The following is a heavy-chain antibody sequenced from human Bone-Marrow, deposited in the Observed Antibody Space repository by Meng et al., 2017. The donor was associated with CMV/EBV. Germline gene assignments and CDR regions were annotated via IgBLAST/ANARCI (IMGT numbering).Heavy chain of an antibody. J-gene: IGHJ4*02. CDR2: IKQDGSEK. CDR1: GFTFSSYW. V-gene: IGHV3-7*01. Sequence: GGSLRLSCAASGFTFSSYWMSWVRQAPGKGLEWVANIKQDGSEKYYVDSVKGRFTISKDNAKNSLYLQMNGLRADDTAVYYCARDVRNYGDYYFDYWGQGTLVTVSS. D-gene: IGHD1-7*01. CDR3: ARDVRNYGDYYFDY.